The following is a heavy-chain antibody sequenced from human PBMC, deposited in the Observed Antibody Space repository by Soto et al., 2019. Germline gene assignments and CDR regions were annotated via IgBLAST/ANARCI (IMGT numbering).Heavy chain of an antibody. CDR3: ARWGGYDSPLDY. CDR2: ISYDGSNK. D-gene: IGHD5-12*01. Sequence: PGGSLRLSCAASGFTFSSYAMHWVRQAPGKGLEWVAVISYDGSNKYYADSVKGRLTISRDNSKNTLYLQMNSLRAEDTAVYYCARWGGYDSPLDYWGQGTLVTVSS. J-gene: IGHJ4*02. CDR1: GFTFSSYA. V-gene: IGHV3-30-3*01.